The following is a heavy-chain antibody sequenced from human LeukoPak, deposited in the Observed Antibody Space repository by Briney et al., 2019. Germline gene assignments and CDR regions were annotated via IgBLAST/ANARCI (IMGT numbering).Heavy chain of an antibody. D-gene: IGHD2-21*01. J-gene: IGHJ2*01. CDR1: GGSISSSSYY. Sequence: PSETLSLTCTVSGGSISSSSYYWGWIRQPPGKGLEWIVSMYYSGSTYYNPSLKSRVTISVDTSKNQFSLKLSSVTAADTAVYYCARSFGEGVGSFGGDFDLWGRGTLVTVSS. V-gene: IGHV4-39*01. CDR2: MYYSGST. CDR3: ARSFGEGVGSFGGDFDL.